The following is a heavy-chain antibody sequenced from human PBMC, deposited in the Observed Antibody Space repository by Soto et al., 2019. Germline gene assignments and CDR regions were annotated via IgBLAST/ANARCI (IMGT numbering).Heavy chain of an antibody. V-gene: IGHV4-39*01. CDR3: ARLAGGDFWSRPAPYYFAY. J-gene: IGHJ4*02. Sequence: SETLSRTCTVSGGSISSSSYYWGWIRQPPGKGLEWIGSIYYSGSTYYNPSLKSRVTISVDTSKNQFSLKLSSVTAADTAVYYCARLAGGDFWSRPAPYYFAYWGQGTLVTVSS. CDR2: IYYSGST. D-gene: IGHD3-3*01. CDR1: GGSISSSSYY.